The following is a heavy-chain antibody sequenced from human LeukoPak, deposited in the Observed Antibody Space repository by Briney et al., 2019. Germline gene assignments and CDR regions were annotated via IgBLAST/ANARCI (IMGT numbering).Heavy chain of an antibody. CDR3: ARAVVVVPAAMFFDY. CDR2: INHSGST. D-gene: IGHD2-2*01. Sequence: SETLSLTCAVHGGSFSGYYWSWIRQPPGKGLEWIGEINHSGSTNYNPSLKSRVTISVDTSKNQFSLKLSSVTAADTAVYYCARAVVVVPAAMFFDYWGQGTLVTVSS. CDR1: GGSFSGYY. V-gene: IGHV4-34*01. J-gene: IGHJ4*02.